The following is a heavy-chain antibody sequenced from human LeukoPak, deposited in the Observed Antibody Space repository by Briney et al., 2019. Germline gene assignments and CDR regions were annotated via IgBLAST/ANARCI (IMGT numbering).Heavy chain of an antibody. J-gene: IGHJ6*02. CDR2: IKQDGSEK. CDR3: ARDTLTTVVTPYYYYGMGV. V-gene: IGHV3-7*01. Sequence: GGSLRLSCAASGFTFSSYWMSWVRQAPGKGLEWVANIKQDGSEKYYVDSVKGRFTISRDNAKNSLYLQMNSLRAEDTAAYYCARDTLTTVVTPYYYYGMGVWGQGTTVTVSS. D-gene: IGHD4-23*01. CDR1: GFTFSSYW.